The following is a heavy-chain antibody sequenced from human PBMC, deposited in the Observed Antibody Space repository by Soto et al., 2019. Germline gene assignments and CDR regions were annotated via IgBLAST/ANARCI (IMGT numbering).Heavy chain of an antibody. D-gene: IGHD6-13*01. CDR1: GYTFTGYY. Sequence: ASVKVSCKASGYTFTGYYMHWGRQAPGQGLEWMGWINPNSGGTNYAQKFQGWVTMTRDTSISTAYMELSRLRSDETAVYYCARGWGGVYSSSWYSVPYNWFDPWGQGTLVTVSS. V-gene: IGHV1-2*04. CDR2: INPNSGGT. J-gene: IGHJ5*02. CDR3: ARGWGGVYSSSWYSVPYNWFDP.